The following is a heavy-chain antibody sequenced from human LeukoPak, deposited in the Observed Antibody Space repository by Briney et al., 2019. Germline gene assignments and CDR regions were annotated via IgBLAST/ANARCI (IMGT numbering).Heavy chain of an antibody. CDR3: TTYSSGHH. CDR2: IGGKPKGYAT. CDR1: GXSFSDCD. Sequence: GGSLRLSCAASGXSFSDCDMHWVRQAPGKGLEWVGRIGGKPKGYATAYAASVKGRFTISRDESKNTAYLQMNSLRPEDKAVYYCTTYSSGHHWGQGTLVTVSS. J-gene: IGHJ5*02. D-gene: IGHD6-19*01. V-gene: IGHV3-73*01.